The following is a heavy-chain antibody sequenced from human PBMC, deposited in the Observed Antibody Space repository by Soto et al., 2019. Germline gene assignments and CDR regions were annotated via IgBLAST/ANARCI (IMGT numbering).Heavy chain of an antibody. D-gene: IGHD5-12*01. Sequence: GGSLRLSCAASGFTFSSYGMHWVRQAPGKGLEWVAVIWYDGSNKYYADSVKGRFTISRDNSKNTLYLQMNSLRAEDTAVYYCARDLSGYSGYANYYYYYGMDVWGQGTTVTVSS. V-gene: IGHV3-33*01. CDR1: GFTFSSYG. CDR2: IWYDGSNK. CDR3: ARDLSGYSGYANYYYYYGMDV. J-gene: IGHJ6*02.